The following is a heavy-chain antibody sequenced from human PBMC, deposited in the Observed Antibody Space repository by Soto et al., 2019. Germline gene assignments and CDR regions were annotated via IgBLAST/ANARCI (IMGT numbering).Heavy chain of an antibody. D-gene: IGHD6-25*01. V-gene: IGHV3-9*01. Sequence: PGGSLRLSCAASGFTFDDDVLHWVRQAPGKGLEWVSGISWNSDLIGYADSVKGRFTISRDNAKNRLYLQMNSLRAEDTALYYCAKDAAYYFDYWGQGTLVTVSS. J-gene: IGHJ4*02. CDR2: ISWNSDLI. CDR3: AKDAAYYFDY. CDR1: GFTFDDDV.